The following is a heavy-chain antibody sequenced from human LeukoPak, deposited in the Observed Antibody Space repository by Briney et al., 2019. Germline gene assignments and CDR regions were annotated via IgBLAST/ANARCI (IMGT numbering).Heavy chain of an antibody. D-gene: IGHD6-13*01. Sequence: PSETLSLTCTVSGGSISSSNYYWGWIRQPPGKGLEWIGSIYYSGSTYYNPSLKSRVTISVDMSKNQFSLKLSSVTAADTAVYYCARRRTGYSSSWPFDYWGQGTLVTVSS. CDR1: GGSISSSNYY. CDR2: IYYSGST. CDR3: ARRRTGYSSSWPFDY. V-gene: IGHV4-39*01. J-gene: IGHJ4*02.